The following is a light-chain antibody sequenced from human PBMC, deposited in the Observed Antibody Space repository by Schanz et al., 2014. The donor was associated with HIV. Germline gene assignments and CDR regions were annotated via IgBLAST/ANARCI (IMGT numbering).Light chain of an antibody. Sequence: EIVMTQSPATLSVSPGERATLSCRASQTINNNLAWYQQSPGQAPRLLIYGASSRATGIPDRFSGSGSGTDFTLTISRLEPEDFAVYYCQYFGNSGGTFGGGTKVEIK. CDR2: GAS. CDR3: QYFGNSGGT. J-gene: IGKJ4*01. V-gene: IGKV3-20*01. CDR1: QTINNN.